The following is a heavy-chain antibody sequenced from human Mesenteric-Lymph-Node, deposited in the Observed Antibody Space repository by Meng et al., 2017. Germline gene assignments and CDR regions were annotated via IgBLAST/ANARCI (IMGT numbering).Heavy chain of an antibody. CDR2: IIPIFGTA. Sequence: SVKVSCKASGGTFSSYAISWVRQAPGQGLEWMGGIIPIFGTANYAQKFQGRVTITADKSTSTAYMELSSLRSEDTAVYYCARSSPGGYSYGYLDYWGQGNRVTGSS. CDR3: ARSSPGGYSYGYLDY. V-gene: IGHV1-69*06. CDR1: GGTFSSYA. J-gene: IGHJ4*02. D-gene: IGHD5-18*01.